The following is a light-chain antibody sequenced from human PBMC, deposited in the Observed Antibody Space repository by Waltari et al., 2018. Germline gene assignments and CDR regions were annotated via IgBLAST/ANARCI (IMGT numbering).Light chain of an antibody. J-gene: IGKJ2*01. CDR3: QQYYSTPNT. Sequence: DIVVTQSPDSLAASLGERATTNRQSSQSLLHTNNKNYLAWYPLRPGQPPKLPICWASTRESGVPGRFSGSGSGTDFTLTISGLQAEDVAVYYCQQYYSTPNTFGQGTKLEIK. CDR1: QSLLHTNNKNY. CDR2: WAS. V-gene: IGKV4-1*01.